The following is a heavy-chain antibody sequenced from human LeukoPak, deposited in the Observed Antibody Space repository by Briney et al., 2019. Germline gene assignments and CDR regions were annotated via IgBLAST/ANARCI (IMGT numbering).Heavy chain of an antibody. Sequence: GGSLRLSCAASGFTFSIYAMSWVRQAPGKGLEWVSAISGSGGTAYYADSVKGRFTISRDNSKNTLYLQMNSLRAEDTAVYYCARGYCSSTTCPYGMDVWGQGTTVTVSS. CDR3: ARGYCSSTTCPYGMDV. D-gene: IGHD2-2*01. V-gene: IGHV3-23*01. CDR2: ISGSGGTA. CDR1: GFTFSIYA. J-gene: IGHJ6*02.